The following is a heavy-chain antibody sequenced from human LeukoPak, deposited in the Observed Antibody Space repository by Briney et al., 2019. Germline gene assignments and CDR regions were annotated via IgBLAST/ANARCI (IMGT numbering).Heavy chain of an antibody. Sequence: GGSLRLSCAASGFTFSDYYMTWIRQAPGKGLEWVAYTSSSGAAIYYADSVKGRFTISRDNAKNSLYLQMNSLRAEDTAVYYCARGPYRNWFDPWGQGTLVTVSS. CDR3: ARGPYRNWFDP. V-gene: IGHV3-11*01. J-gene: IGHJ5*02. CDR1: GFTFSDYY. CDR2: TSSSGAAI. D-gene: IGHD3-16*01.